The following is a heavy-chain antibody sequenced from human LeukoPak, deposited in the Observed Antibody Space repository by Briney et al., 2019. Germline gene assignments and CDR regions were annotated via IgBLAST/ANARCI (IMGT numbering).Heavy chain of an antibody. J-gene: IGHJ2*01. V-gene: IGHV4-59*01. CDR1: GGSISSYY. CDR2: IYYSGST. Sequence: SETLSLTCTVSGGSISSYYWSWIRQPPGKGLEWIGYIYYSGSTNYNPSLKSRVTISVDTPKNQFSLKLSSVTAADTAVYYCARVVVPAGWYFDLWGRGTLVTVSS. CDR3: ARVVVPAGWYFDL. D-gene: IGHD2-2*01.